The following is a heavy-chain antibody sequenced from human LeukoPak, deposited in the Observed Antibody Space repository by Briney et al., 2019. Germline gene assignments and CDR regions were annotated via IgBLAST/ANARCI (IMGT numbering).Heavy chain of an antibody. CDR2: IYYSGST. CDR1: GGSISSYY. D-gene: IGHD6-19*01. V-gene: IGHV4-59*01. Sequence: SETLSLTCTVSGGSISSYYWSWIRQPPGKGLEWIGYIYYSGSTNYNPSLKSRVTISVDTSKNQFSLKLSSVTAADTAVYYCARDAVIAVAGIDCDDAFDIWGQGTMVTVSS. J-gene: IGHJ3*02. CDR3: ARDAVIAVAGIDCDDAFDI.